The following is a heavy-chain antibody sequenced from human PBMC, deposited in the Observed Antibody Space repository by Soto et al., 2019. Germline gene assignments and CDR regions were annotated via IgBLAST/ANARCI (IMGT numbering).Heavy chain of an antibody. Sequence: PSETLSLTCTVSGGSISSGGYYWSWIRQHPGKGLKRIGYIYYSGSTYYNPSLKSRVTISVDTSKNQFSLKLSSVTAADTAVYYCAREPAGDYGDYFAYYYYGMDVWGQGTTVTVSS. D-gene: IGHD4-17*01. CDR1: GGSISSGGYY. CDR3: AREPAGDYGDYFAYYYYGMDV. V-gene: IGHV4-31*03. CDR2: IYYSGST. J-gene: IGHJ6*02.